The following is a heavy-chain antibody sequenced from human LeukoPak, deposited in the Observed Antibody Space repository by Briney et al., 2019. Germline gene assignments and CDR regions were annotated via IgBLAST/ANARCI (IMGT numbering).Heavy chain of an antibody. CDR2: IYHSGSN. CDR1: GGSFSGYY. J-gene: IGHJ5*02. CDR3: ARGGGYDSLSWFDP. Sequence: SETVSLTCAVYGGSFSGYYWSWIRQPPGKGLVWIGYIYHSGSNNYNPSLKSRVTISVDRSKNQFSLKLSSVTAADTAVYYCARGGGYDSLSWFDPWGQGTLVTVSS. D-gene: IGHD5-12*01. V-gene: IGHV4-34*01.